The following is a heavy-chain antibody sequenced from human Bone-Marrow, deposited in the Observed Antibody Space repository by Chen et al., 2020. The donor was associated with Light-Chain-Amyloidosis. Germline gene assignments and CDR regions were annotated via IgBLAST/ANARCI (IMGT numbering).Heavy chain of an antibody. D-gene: IGHD5-12*01. J-gene: IGHJ4*02. Sequence: EVQLEQSGPEVKKPGESLKISCKGSGYTFPNYWIGWVRQMPGKGLEWMGVIYPDDSDARYSPSFEGQVTIADDKSITTAYLQWRSLKASDTAMYYCARRRDGYNFDYWGQGTLVTVSS. CDR2: IYPDDSDA. V-gene: IGHV5-51*01. CDR3: ARRRDGYNFDY. CDR1: GYTFPNYW.